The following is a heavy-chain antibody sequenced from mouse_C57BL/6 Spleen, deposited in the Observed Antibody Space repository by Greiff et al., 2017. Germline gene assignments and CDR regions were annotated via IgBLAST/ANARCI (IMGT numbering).Heavy chain of an antibody. CDR1: GYSITSGYY. V-gene: IGHV3-6*01. J-gene: IGHJ2*01. CDR3: ARKAGYFDY. Sequence: EVKLEESGPGLVKPSQSLSLTCSVTGYSITSGYYWNWIRQFPGNKLEWMGYISYDGSNNYNPSPKNRISITRDTSKNQFFLKLNSVTTEDTATYYCARKAGYFDYWGQGTTLTVSS. CDR2: ISYDGSN.